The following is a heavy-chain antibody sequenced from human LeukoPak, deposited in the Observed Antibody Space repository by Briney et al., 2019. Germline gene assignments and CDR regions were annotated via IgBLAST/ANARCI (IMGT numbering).Heavy chain of an antibody. CDR1: GXTFSRYA. J-gene: IGHJ4*02. D-gene: IGHD3-10*01. V-gene: IGHV3-23*01. CDR3: AKDRVSGSSACFDF. Sequence: PGGSLRLSCAASGXTFSRYAMSWVRQAPGKGLEWVSSISGGGLSTNYADSVKGRCTIARDNSRNTLYLQVDSLRADDTAVYYCAKDRVSGSSACFDFWGQGTLVSVS. CDR2: ISGGGLST.